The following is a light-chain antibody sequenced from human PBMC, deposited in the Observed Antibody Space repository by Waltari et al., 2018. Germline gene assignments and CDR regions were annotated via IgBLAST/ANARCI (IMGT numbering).Light chain of an antibody. CDR3: QSYDMGLSGWL. Sequence: QSVLTQPPSVSGAPGQRVTISCTGSHANIGAGYAIHWYQPLPGTAPKLLIYGYTNRPSGVSDRFSGSQSGTSASLAITDLQAEDEADYYCQSYDMGLSGWLIGGGTKLTVL. J-gene: IGLJ2*01. V-gene: IGLV1-40*01. CDR2: GYT. CDR1: HANIGAGYA.